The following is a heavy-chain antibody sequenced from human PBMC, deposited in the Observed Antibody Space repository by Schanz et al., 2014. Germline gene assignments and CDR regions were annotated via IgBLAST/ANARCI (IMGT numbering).Heavy chain of an antibody. J-gene: IGHJ4*02. CDR1: GFTFSSHS. CDR2: ISCSGNTI. CDR3: ARRYSGRYCFDY. Sequence: EVQLVESGGNLVQPGGSLRLSCVASGFTFSSHSMNWVRQAPGQGLEWLSYISCSGNTIYYADSVKGRFTISRDKAKNSLSLQMDRLRDEDTAVYYCARRYSGRYCFDYWGQGTLVAVSS. V-gene: IGHV3-48*02. D-gene: IGHD1-26*01.